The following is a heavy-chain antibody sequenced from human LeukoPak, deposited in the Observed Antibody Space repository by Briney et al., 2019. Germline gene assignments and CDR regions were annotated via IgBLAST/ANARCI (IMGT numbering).Heavy chain of an antibody. Sequence: SETLSLTCTVSGVSISSSSYYWSWIRQPPGKGLEWIGYIYYSGSTNYNPSLKSRVTISVDTSKNQFSLKLSSVTAADTAVYYCARIPQQPSRQYYYGSGLRYMDVWGQGTTVTVSS. CDR1: GVSISSSSYY. J-gene: IGHJ6*02. V-gene: IGHV4-61*01. D-gene: IGHD3-10*01. CDR2: IYYSGST. CDR3: ARIPQQPSRQYYYGSGLRYMDV.